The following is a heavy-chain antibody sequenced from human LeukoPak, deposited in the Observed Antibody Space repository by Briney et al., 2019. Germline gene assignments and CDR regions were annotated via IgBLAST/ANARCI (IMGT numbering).Heavy chain of an antibody. V-gene: IGHV3-23*01. CDR1: GFTFSSYA. Sequence: GGSLRLSCAASGFTFSSYAMSWVRQAPGKGLEWVSAISGSGGSTYYADSVKGRFTISRDNSKNTLYPQMNSLRAEDTAVYYCAKAVTGYGRYYFDYWGQGTLVTVSS. J-gene: IGHJ4*02. CDR3: AKAVTGYGRYYFDY. CDR2: ISGSGGST. D-gene: IGHD3-9*01.